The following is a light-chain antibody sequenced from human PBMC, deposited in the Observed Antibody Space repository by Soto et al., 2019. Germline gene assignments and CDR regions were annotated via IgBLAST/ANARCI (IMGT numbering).Light chain of an antibody. CDR2: EVT. CDR1: SSDVGSYDF. CDR3: SSFTTTNTWV. Sequence: QSVLTQPPSVSGSPGQSITISCTGTSSDVGSYDFVSWFQQHPGKAPKLMIYEVTNRPSGVSYRFSGSKSGNTASLTISGLQAEDEADYYCSSFTTTNTWVFGGGTKLTVL. V-gene: IGLV2-14*01. J-gene: IGLJ3*02.